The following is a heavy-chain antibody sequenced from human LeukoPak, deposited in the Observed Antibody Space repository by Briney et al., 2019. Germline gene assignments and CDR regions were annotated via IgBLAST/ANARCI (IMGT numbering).Heavy chain of an antibody. CDR2: IYYSGST. V-gene: IGHV4-61*01. CDR1: GGSVSSGSYY. CDR3: ARHSRSAYTGYENAFDI. D-gene: IGHD5-12*01. J-gene: IGHJ3*02. Sequence: PSETLSLTCTVSGGSVSSGSYYWSWIRQPPGKGLEWIGYIYYSGSTNYNPSLKSRVTISVDTSKNQFSLKLSSVTAADTGIYYCARHSRSAYTGYENAFDIWGQGTMVTVSS.